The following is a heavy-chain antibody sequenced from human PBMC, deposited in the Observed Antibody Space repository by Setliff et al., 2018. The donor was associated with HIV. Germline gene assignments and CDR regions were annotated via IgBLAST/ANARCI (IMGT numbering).Heavy chain of an antibody. CDR3: ARPHSGRGGGAYFDP. Sequence: SETLSPTCTVSGGSVTSGHYYWGWIRQAPGKGLEWIGNILDGRVTFFNPSRRGRVTISVDASKDQVSLKLRPVAAADSAVYHCARPHSGRGGGAYFDPWGQGILVTVSS. J-gene: IGHJ5*02. V-gene: IGHV4-39*01. CDR2: ILDGRVT. CDR1: GGSVTSGHYY. D-gene: IGHD6-19*01.